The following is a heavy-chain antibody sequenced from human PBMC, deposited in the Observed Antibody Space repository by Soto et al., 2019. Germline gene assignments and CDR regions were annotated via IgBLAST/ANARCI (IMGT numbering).Heavy chain of an antibody. CDR3: ANHGGFDI. J-gene: IGHJ3*02. CDR2: ISGSVVYT. V-gene: IGHV3-23*01. CDR1: GFTFSTSG. D-gene: IGHD4-17*01. Sequence: EVQLLESGGGLVQPGGSLRLSCAASGFTFSTSGMSWVRQAPGKGLEWVSSISGSVVYTNYADTVKGRFTISRDNSKKTLYLQINSLTAEDTAVYYCANHGGFDIWGQGTMVAVSS.